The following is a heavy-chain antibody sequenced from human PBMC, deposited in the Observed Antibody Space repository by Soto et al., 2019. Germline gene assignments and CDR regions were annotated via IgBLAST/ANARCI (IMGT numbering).Heavy chain of an antibody. CDR2: IIPLFGST. V-gene: IGHV1-69*13. D-gene: IGHD2-15*01. Sequence: ASVKVSCKVSGGTFSSYAISWVRQAPGQGLEWMGGIIPLFGSTNYAQKFQGRVTITADESTSTSYMELSSLRSEDTAVYYCARDRCSGGSCSRFNWFDPWGQGTLVTVSS. CDR3: ARDRCSGGSCSRFNWFDP. J-gene: IGHJ5*02. CDR1: GGTFSSYA.